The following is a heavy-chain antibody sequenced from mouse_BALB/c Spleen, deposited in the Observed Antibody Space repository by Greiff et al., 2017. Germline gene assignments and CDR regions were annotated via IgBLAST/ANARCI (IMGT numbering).Heavy chain of an antibody. CDR3: ARGGGYYSDWYFDV. Sequence: VQLQQSGPGLVKPSQSLSLTCSVTGYSITSGYYWNWIRQFPGNKLEWMGYISYDGSNNYNPSLKNRISITRDTSKNQFFLKLNSVTTEDTATYYCARGGGYYSDWYFDVWGAGTTVTVSS. V-gene: IGHV3-6*02. CDR1: GYSITSGYY. J-gene: IGHJ1*01. D-gene: IGHD2-3*01. CDR2: ISYDGSN.